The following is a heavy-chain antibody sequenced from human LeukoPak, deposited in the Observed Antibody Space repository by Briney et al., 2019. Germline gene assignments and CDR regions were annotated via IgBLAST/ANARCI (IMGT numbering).Heavy chain of an antibody. Sequence: SVKLSCKASGGTFSSYAISWVRQAPGQGLEWMGGIIPIFGTANYAQKFQGRVTMTRDMSTSTVYMELSSLRSEDTAVYYCARGREDYDFWSGYTPQYYFDYWGQGTLVTVSS. CDR1: GGTFSSYA. J-gene: IGHJ4*02. V-gene: IGHV1-69*05. D-gene: IGHD3-3*01. CDR3: ARGREDYDFWSGYTPQYYFDY. CDR2: IIPIFGTA.